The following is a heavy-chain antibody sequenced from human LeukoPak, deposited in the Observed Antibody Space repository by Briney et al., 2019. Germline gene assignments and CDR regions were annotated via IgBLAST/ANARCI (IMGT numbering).Heavy chain of an antibody. D-gene: IGHD2-15*01. CDR3: ARQDYCSGGSCRAPFDY. V-gene: IGHV4-39*01. CDR2: IYSSGST. Sequence: SETLSLTCTVSGGSISSSNYYWGWIRQPPGKGLEWIGSIYSSGSTYYKPSLKSRVTISVGTSKNQFSLKLSSVTAADTAVYYCARQDYCSGGSCRAPFDYWGQGTLVTVSS. J-gene: IGHJ4*02. CDR1: GGSISSSNYY.